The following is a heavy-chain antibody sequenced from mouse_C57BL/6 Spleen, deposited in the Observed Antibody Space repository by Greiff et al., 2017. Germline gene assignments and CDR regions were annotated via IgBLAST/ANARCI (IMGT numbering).Heavy chain of an antibody. CDR2: ISSGSSTI. J-gene: IGHJ4*01. Sequence: EVQLVASGGGLVKPGGSLKLSCAASGFTFSDYGMHWVRQAPEKGLEWVAYISSGSSTIYYADTVKGRFTISRDNAKNTLFLQMTSLRSEDTAMYYCARCRRGYAMDYWGQGTSVTVSS. CDR3: ARCRRGYAMDY. V-gene: IGHV5-17*01. CDR1: GFTFSDYG.